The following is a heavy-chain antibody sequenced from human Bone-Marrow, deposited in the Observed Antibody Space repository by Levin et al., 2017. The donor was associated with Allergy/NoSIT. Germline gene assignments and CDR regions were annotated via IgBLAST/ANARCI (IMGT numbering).Heavy chain of an antibody. V-gene: IGHV3-48*01. J-gene: IGHJ3*02. CDR3: ARINYDILTGDDAFDI. Sequence: LSLTCAASGFTFRSSSMNWVRQAPGKGLEWVSYISSSSSTIYYADSVKGRFTISRDNAKNSLYLQMNSLRAEDTAVYYCARINYDILTGDDAFDIWGQGTMVTVSS. D-gene: IGHD3-9*01. CDR2: ISSSSSTI. CDR1: GFTFRSSS.